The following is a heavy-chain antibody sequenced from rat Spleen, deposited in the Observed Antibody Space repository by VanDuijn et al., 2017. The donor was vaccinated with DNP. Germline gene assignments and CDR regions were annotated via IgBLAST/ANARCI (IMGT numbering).Heavy chain of an antibody. Sequence: EVQLVESGGGLVQPGRSLKLSCVASGFTFNNYWMTWIRQAPGRGLEWVASITNTGDSTYYSDSVKGRFSISRDNAKSTLYLQVNSLRSEDTTTYYCTTYNLWYFDYWGQGVMVTVSS. V-gene: IGHV5-31*01. J-gene: IGHJ2*01. CDR1: GFTFNNYW. CDR3: TTYNLWYFDY. CDR2: ITNTGDST. D-gene: IGHD1-10*01.